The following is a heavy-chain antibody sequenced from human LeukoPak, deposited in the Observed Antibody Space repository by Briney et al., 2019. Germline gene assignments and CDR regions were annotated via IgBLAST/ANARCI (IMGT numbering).Heavy chain of an antibody. CDR2: ISGSGGST. CDR1: GFTFSSYA. J-gene: IGHJ4*02. Sequence: TGGSLRLSCAASGFTFSSYAMSWVRQAPGKGLEWVSAISGSGGSTYYADSVKGRFTISRDNSKNTLYLQMNSLRAEDTAVYYCAKDLSVVVTAGYYFDYWGQGTRVTVSS. D-gene: IGHD2-21*02. CDR3: AKDLSVVVTAGYYFDY. V-gene: IGHV3-23*01.